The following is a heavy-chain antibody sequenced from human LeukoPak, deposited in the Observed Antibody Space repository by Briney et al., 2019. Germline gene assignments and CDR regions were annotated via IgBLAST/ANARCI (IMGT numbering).Heavy chain of an antibody. CDR1: GGSISSSSYY. CDR2: IHHSGGT. J-gene: IGHJ4*02. V-gene: IGHV4-39*07. D-gene: IGHD1-26*01. CDR3: ARGESGYFDY. Sequence: PSETLSLTCTVSGGSISSSSYYWSWIHQPPGKGLEWIGEIHHSGGTNYNPSLKSRVTISVDTSKNQFSLKLSSVTVADTAVYYCARGESGYFDYWGQGTLVTVSS.